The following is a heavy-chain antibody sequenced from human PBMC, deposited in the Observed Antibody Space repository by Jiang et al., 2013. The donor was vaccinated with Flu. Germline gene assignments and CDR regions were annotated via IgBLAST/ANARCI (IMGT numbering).Heavy chain of an antibody. CDR3: ARGSKVVATHKLGDRTGMNFDY. V-gene: IGHV1-2*06. D-gene: IGHD1-14*01. CDR2: INPNSGGT. J-gene: IGHJ4*02. CDR1: YTFTGYY. Sequence: YTFTGYYMHWVRQALGQGLEWMGRINPNSGGTNYAQKFQGRVTMTRDTSISTAYMELSRLRSDDTAVYYCARGSKVVATHKLGDRTGMNFDYWGQGTLVTVSS.